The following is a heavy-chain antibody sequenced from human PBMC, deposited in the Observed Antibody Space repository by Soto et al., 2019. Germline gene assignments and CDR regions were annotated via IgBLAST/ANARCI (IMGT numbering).Heavy chain of an antibody. V-gene: IGHV4-59*11. CDR2: VFHSGRT. CDR3: AREGPLSGDAFDI. CDR1: GGSIISHL. D-gene: IGHD3-16*01. Sequence: QVQLQESGPGLVKPSETLSLTCTVSGGSIISHLWSWIRQPPGKGLEWIGYVFHSGRTTHNPSLKSRVTISLDTSKNQVSLQLRSVPAADTAVYYCAREGPLSGDAFDIWGRGTKVTVSS. J-gene: IGHJ3*02.